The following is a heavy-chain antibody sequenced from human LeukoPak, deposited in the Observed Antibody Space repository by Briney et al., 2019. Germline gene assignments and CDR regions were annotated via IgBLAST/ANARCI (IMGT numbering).Heavy chain of an antibody. J-gene: IGHJ4*02. D-gene: IGHD4-17*01. CDR2: IGGRRTYT. V-gene: IGHV3-21*06. Sequence: GGSLRLSCAASGFTFDDYAMHWVRQAPGKGLEWVSSIGGRRTYTYYADSVKGRFTISRDNAKNSLDLQMNNLRAEDTAVYYCARGDDYGDRNYLDSWGQGTLVTVSS. CDR1: GFTFDDYA. CDR3: ARGDDYGDRNYLDS.